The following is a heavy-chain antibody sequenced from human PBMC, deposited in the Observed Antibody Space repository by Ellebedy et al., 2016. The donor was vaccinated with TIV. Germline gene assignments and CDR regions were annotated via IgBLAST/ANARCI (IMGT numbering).Heavy chain of an antibody. D-gene: IGHD3-3*01. CDR3: ATDRRDFWSGDNWFDP. Sequence: ASVKVSXXASGYTFTGYYMHWVRQAPGQGLEWMGWINPNSGGTNYAQKFQGRVTMTRDTSISTAYMELSSLRSEDTAVYYCATDRRDFWSGDNWFDPWGQGTLVTVSS. V-gene: IGHV1-2*02. J-gene: IGHJ5*02. CDR2: INPNSGGT. CDR1: GYTFTGYY.